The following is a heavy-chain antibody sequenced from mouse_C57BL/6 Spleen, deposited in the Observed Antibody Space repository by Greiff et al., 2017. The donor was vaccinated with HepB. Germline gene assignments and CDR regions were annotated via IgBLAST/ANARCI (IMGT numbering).Heavy chain of an antibody. D-gene: IGHD2-3*01. CDR1: GFTFSDAW. Sequence: EVKLVESGGGLVQPGGSMKLSCAASGFTFSDAWMDWVRQSPEKGLEWVAEIRNKANNHATYYAESVKGRFTISRDDSKSSVYLQMNSLRAEDTGIYYCTLGPRGLLFYYAMDYWGQGTSVTVSS. J-gene: IGHJ4*01. CDR3: TLGPRGLLFYYAMDY. CDR2: IRNKANNHAT. V-gene: IGHV6-6*01.